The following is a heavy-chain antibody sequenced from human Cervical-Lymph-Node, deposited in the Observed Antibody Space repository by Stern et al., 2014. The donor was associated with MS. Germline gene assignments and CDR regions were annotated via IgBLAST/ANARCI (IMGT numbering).Heavy chain of an antibody. D-gene: IGHD3-16*01. J-gene: IGHJ5*02. Sequence: VQLLESGAEVKKPGSSVKISCKSSGGISWVRQAPGQGLEWMGGVIPFVGTSNYAQKFKGRVTITADTSTNPAYLEVHSLKPDDTAVFYWGRGGGDNWFDPWGQGTLVTVSS. V-gene: IGHV1-69*06. CDR2: VIPFVGTS. CDR1: GG. CDR3: GRGGGDNWFDP.